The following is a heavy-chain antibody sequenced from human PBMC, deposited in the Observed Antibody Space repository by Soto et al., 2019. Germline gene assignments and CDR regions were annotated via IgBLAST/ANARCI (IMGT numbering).Heavy chain of an antibody. Sequence: SETLSLTCTVSGDSISNYYWNWIRQPPGKGLEWIGYINYSGNTNYNPSLKSRVTISADTSKNQFSLKLSSVTAADTAVYYCARAERVYAISGALDIWGQGTMVTVSS. J-gene: IGHJ3*02. V-gene: IGHV4-59*01. D-gene: IGHD2-8*01. CDR1: GDSISNYY. CDR2: INYSGNT. CDR3: ARAERVYAISGALDI.